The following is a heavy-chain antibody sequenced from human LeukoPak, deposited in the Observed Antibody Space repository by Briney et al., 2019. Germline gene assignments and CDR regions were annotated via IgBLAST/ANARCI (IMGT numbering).Heavy chain of an antibody. J-gene: IGHJ6*02. CDR2: ISAYNGNT. CDR1: GYTFTSYG. CDR3: ARDLGLGVATIHRYYYGMDV. V-gene: IGHV1-18*01. Sequence: GASVKVSCKASGYTFTSYGIGWVRQAPGQGLEWMGWISAYNGNTNYAQKLQGRVTMTTDTSTSTAYMELRSLRSDDTAVYYCARDLGLGVATIHRYYYGMDVWGQGTTVTVSS. D-gene: IGHD5-12*01.